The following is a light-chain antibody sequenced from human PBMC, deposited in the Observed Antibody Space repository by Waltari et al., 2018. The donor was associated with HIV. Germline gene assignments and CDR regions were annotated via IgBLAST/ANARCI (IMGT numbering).Light chain of an antibody. V-gene: IGLV1-47*01. CDR2: RNN. CDR3: AAWDDSLWV. J-gene: IGLJ3*02. Sequence: QSVLTQPPSASGTPGQRVTISCSGSRSNIGSNYLYWYQQLPGTAPKLLIYRNNQRPSGVPDRFSGSKSGTSASLAISGLRSEDEADYYCAAWDDSLWVFGGGTKLTVL. CDR1: RSNIGSNY.